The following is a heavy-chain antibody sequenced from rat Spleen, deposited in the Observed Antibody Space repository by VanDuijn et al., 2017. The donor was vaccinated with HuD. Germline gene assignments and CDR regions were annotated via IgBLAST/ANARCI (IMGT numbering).Heavy chain of an antibody. CDR1: GHSITSSYR. J-gene: IGHJ3*01. CDR2: INSAGST. V-gene: IGHV3-3*01. CDR3: ARSDGTHYYLPFAD. Sequence: ELQLQESGPGPVKVSESLSLTCSVTGHSITSSYRWNWIRKFPGNKLEWMGYINSAGSTNCNPSLKSRISISRDTSKNQFFLQVDSVSAEDTATYYCARSDGTHYYLPFADWGQGTLVTVSS. D-gene: IGHD1-12*02.